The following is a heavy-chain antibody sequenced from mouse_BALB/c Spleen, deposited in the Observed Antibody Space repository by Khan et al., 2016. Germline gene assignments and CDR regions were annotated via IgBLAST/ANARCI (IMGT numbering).Heavy chain of an antibody. V-gene: IGHV1S135*01. D-gene: IGHD3-3*01. Sequence: VQLQQSGPELGKPGASVKISCKASGYSFTGYNMYWVKQSHRKSLEWIGYIAPYNGGTSYNQKSKGKATLTVDKSSSTAYMHLNSLTSEDSAIYYGARSILHGSCVDWGQGTTLTVSA. CDR1: GYSFTGYN. CDR3: ARSILHGSCVD. CDR2: IAPYNGGT. J-gene: IGHJ2*01.